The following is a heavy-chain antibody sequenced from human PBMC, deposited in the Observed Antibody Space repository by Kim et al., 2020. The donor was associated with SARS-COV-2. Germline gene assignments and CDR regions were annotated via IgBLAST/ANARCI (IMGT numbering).Heavy chain of an antibody. CDR2: QDESEI. D-gene: IGHD1-26*01. Sequence: QDESEIYYVDSVKSRLTISRDNAKNSLYLQMNSLGADGTAVYYCTRKWDYWGQGTLVTVSS. CDR3: TRKWDY. V-gene: IGHV3-7*04. J-gene: IGHJ4*02.